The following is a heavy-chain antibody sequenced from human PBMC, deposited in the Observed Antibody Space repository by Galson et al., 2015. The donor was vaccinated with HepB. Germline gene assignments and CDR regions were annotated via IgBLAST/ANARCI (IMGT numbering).Heavy chain of an antibody. Sequence: SLRLSCAASGFTFSSYAMHWVRQAPGKGLEWVAVISYDGSNKYYADSVKGRFTISRDNSKNTLYLQMNSLRAEDTAVYYCARDQYGFDIWGQGTMVTVSS. J-gene: IGHJ3*02. V-gene: IGHV3-30-3*01. CDR3: ARDQYGFDI. CDR1: GFTFSSYA. CDR2: ISYDGSNK.